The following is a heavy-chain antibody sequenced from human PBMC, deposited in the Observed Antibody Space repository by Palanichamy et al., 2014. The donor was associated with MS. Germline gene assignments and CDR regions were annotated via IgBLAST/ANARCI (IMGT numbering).Heavy chain of an antibody. D-gene: IGHD2-8*02. CDR1: GYTFTNYY. CDR3: AKDRWGTYTTPFDP. J-gene: IGHJ5*02. V-gene: IGHV1-2*02. Sequence: QVQLVQSGAEVKKPGASVKVSCKASGYTFTNYYIHWVRQAPGQGLEWMGWINPNSGGTKYAQKFQGRVTMTRDTSISTAYMELSRLRSDDTAVYYCAKDRWGTYTTPFDPWGQGTLVTVSS. CDR2: INPNSGGT.